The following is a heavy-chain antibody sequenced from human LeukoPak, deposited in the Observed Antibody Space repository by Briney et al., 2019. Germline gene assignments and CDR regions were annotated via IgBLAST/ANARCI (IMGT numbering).Heavy chain of an antibody. CDR2: IWYDGSNK. V-gene: IGHV3-30*02. CDR3: ARDRGYYGSGSYWA. Sequence: PGGSLRLSCAASGFTFSSYGMHWVRQAPGKGLEWVAIIWYDGSNKYYADSVKGRFTISRDNSKNTLYLQMNSLRAEDTAVYYCARDRGYYGSGSYWAWGQGTLVTVSS. J-gene: IGHJ5*02. CDR1: GFTFSSYG. D-gene: IGHD3-10*01.